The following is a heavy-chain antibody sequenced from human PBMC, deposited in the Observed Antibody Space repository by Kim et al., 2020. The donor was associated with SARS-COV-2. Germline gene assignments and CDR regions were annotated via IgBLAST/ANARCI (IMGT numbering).Heavy chain of an antibody. CDR3: ARGTDGLGGMVLVVWSYYYYMDV. V-gene: IGHV4-34*01. Sequence: SETLSLTCAVYGGSFSGYYWSWIRQPPGKGLEWIGEINHSGSTNYNPSLKSRVTISVDTSKNQFSLKLSSVTAADTAVYYCARGTDGLGGMVLVVWSYYYYMDVWGKGTTVTVSS. CDR1: GGSFSGYY. D-gene: IGHD2-8*02. J-gene: IGHJ6*03. CDR2: INHSGST.